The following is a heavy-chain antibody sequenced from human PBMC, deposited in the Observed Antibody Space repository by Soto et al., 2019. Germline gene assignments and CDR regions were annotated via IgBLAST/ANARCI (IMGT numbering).Heavy chain of an antibody. Sequence: SETLSLTCAVYGGSFSGYYWSWIRQPPGKGLEWIGEINHSGSTNYNPSLKSRVTISVDTSKNQFSLKLSSVTAADTAVYYCARGSRGARDGNWFDPWGQGTLVTVSS. J-gene: IGHJ5*02. CDR2: INHSGST. D-gene: IGHD3-10*01. CDR1: GGSFSGYY. V-gene: IGHV4-34*01. CDR3: ARGSRGARDGNWFDP.